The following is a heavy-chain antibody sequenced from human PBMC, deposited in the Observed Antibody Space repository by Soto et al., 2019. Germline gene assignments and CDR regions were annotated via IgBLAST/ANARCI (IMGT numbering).Heavy chain of an antibody. CDR1: GGSISSGGYY. CDR3: ATYSSSWYRRGFDP. CDR2: IYYSGST. V-gene: IGHV4-31*03. Sequence: SETLSLTCTVSGGSISSGGYYWSWIRQHPGKGLEWIGHIYYSGSTYYNPSLKSRVTISVDTSKNQFSLKLSSVTAADTAVYYCATYSSSWYRRGFDPWGQGTLVTVSS. D-gene: IGHD6-13*01. J-gene: IGHJ5*02.